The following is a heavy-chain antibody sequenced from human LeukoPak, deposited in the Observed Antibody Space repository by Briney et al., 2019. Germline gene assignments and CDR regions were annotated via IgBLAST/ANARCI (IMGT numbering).Heavy chain of an antibody. J-gene: IGHJ6*03. D-gene: IGHD3-10*01. CDR3: ARVEEGYGSGRRENYYYYSMDV. V-gene: IGHV4-4*07. CDR2: IYTSGST. Sequence: SETLSLTCTVSGGSISSYYWSWIRQPAGKGLEWIGRIYTSGSTNYNPSLKSRVTMSVDTSNNQFSLTLNSVTAADTAVYYCARVEEGYGSGRRENYYYYSMDVWGKGTTVTVSS. CDR1: GGSISSYY.